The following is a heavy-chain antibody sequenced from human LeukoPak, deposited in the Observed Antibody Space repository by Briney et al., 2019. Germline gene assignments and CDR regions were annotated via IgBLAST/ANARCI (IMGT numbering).Heavy chain of an antibody. CDR2: IKPSGVLT. Sequence: GASLKVSCKPSVYTFSIDYMHCVPQAPGQGGWWRGIIKPSGVLTSYAQKFQGRVTTTRDMSTSTVYMELSSLRSEDTAVYYCARAGVVVVAATLGRESYYYYYMDVWGKGTTVTVSS. V-gene: IGHV1-46*01. CDR1: VYTFSIDY. D-gene: IGHD2-15*01. CDR3: ARAGVVVVAATLGRESYYYYYMDV. J-gene: IGHJ6*03.